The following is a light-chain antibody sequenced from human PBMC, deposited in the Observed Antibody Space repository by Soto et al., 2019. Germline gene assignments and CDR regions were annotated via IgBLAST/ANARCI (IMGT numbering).Light chain of an antibody. CDR3: QQYGSSPWT. Sequence: IVLTQSPGTVAVSPGERATLSCRASQSVSSYLAWYQQKPGQAPRLLIYGASSRATGIPDRFSGSGSGTDFTLTISRLEPEDFAVYYCQQYGSSPWTFGQGTKVDIK. CDR2: GAS. V-gene: IGKV3-20*01. CDR1: QSVSSY. J-gene: IGKJ1*01.